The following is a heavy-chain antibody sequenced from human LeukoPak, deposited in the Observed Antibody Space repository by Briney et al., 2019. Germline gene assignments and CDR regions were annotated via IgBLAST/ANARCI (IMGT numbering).Heavy chain of an antibody. Sequence: PSETLSLTCTVSGDSMNEYYWSWVRQPPGQGLEWIGYVYYSGSTTYNPSLKSRVNITIDTSKNQFSLTLTSVTAADTAMYYYARNAGKYYRYFQHWGQGTVVSVSS. CDR2: VYYSGST. V-gene: IGHV4-59*01. J-gene: IGHJ1*01. CDR3: ARNAGKYYRYFQH. CDR1: GDSMNEYY. D-gene: IGHD2/OR15-2a*01.